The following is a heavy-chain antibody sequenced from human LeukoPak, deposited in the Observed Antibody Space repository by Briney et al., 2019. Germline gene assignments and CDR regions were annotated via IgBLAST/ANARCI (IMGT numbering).Heavy chain of an antibody. CDR2: IYTSGST. CDR3: ARERTLHYYDSNNWFDP. D-gene: IGHD3-22*01. V-gene: IGHV4-61*02. CDR1: GGSISSGSYY. J-gene: IGHJ5*02. Sequence: SETLSLTCTVSGGSISSGSYYWSWIRQPAGKGLEWIGRIYTSGSTNYNPSLKSRVTISVDTSKNQFSLKLSSVTAADTAVYYCARERTLHYYDSNNWFDPWGQGTLVTVSS.